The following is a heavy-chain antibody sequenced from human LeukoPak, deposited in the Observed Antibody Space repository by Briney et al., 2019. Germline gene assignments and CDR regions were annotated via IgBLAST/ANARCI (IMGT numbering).Heavy chain of an antibody. J-gene: IGHJ4*02. D-gene: IGHD3-3*01. CDR2: IYSSGII. CDR1: GGSISRYY. Sequence: SETLSLTCTVSGGSISRYYWSWLRQPAGKAPEWIGRIYSSGIINYNLSLKSRVTMSLDNSKNQLSLKLSYVTAADTAVYYCGRDRGKSGYPDYWGQGTLVTVSS. V-gene: IGHV4-4*07. CDR3: GRDRGKSGYPDY.